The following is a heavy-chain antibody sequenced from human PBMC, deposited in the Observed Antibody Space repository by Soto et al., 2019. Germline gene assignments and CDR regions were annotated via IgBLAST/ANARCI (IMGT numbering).Heavy chain of an antibody. V-gene: IGHV1-18*01. D-gene: IGHD3-9*01. CDR2: VSAYNGNT. J-gene: IGHJ4*02. CDR1: GYTFTSYS. Sequence: QVQLVQSGAEVKKPGASVKVSCKASGYTFTSYSISWVRQAPGQGLEWMGRVSAYNGNTNYAQKLQGRVTMTTDTSTSTAYRELRSLRSDYTAVYYCARALTPTDYWGQGTLVTVSS. CDR3: ARALTPTDY.